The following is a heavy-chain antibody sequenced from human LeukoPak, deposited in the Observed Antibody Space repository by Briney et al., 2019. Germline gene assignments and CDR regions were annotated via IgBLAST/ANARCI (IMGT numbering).Heavy chain of an antibody. CDR1: GFTFSSYS. V-gene: IGHV3-7*01. J-gene: IGHJ4*02. D-gene: IGHD5-12*01. CDR3: APPPIAATGN. CDR2: IRQDGSAK. Sequence: GGSLRLSCAASGFTFSSYSMNWVRQAPGEGLEWVANIRQDGSAKNYVDSVKGRFTISRDNAKKSLYLLMNGLTAEDTAVYYCAPPPIAATGNWGQGTLVTVSS.